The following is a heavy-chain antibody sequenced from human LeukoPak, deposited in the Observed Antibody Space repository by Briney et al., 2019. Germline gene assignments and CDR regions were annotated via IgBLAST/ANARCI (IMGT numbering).Heavy chain of an antibody. D-gene: IGHD1-26*01. J-gene: IGHJ4*02. CDR2: INPNSGGT. V-gene: IGHV1-2*02. CDR1: GYDLTNYY. Sequence: ASVKVSCKAFGYDLTNYYVHWVRQAPGQGLEWMGWINPNSGGTNYAQKFQGRVTMTRDTSISTAYMELSRLRSDDTAVYYCAAAVGGSYYHYWGQGTLVTVSS. CDR3: AAAVGGSYYHY.